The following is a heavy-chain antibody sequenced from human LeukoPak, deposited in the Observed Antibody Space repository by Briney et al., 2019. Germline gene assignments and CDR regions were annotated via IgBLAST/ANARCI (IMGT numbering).Heavy chain of an antibody. CDR3: ARRGSGWYRVYYFDY. CDR1: GYRFTSYW. CDR2: IYPGDSDT. Sequence: GESLKISCKGSGYRFTSYWIGWVRQMPGKGLEWMGIIYPGDSDTRYSPSFQGQVTISADKSISTAYLQWSSLKASDTARYYCARRGSGWYRVYYFDYWGQGTLVTVSS. V-gene: IGHV5-51*01. J-gene: IGHJ4*02. D-gene: IGHD6-19*01.